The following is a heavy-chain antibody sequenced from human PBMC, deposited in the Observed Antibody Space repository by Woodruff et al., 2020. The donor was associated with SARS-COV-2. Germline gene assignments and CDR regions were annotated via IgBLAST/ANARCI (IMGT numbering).Heavy chain of an antibody. V-gene: IGHV3-30-3*01. CDR3: ARSGTFYYYYYMDV. Sequence: VAVISYDGSNKYYADSVKGRFTISRDNSKNTLYLQMNSLRAEDTAVYYCARSGTFYYYYYMDVWGKGTTVTVS. CDR2: ISYDGSNK. J-gene: IGHJ6*03. D-gene: IGHD1-1*01.